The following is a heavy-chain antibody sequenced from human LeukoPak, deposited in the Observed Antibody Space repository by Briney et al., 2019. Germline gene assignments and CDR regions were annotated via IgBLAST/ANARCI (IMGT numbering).Heavy chain of an antibody. V-gene: IGHV4-59*12. Sequence: PSETLSLTCTVSGGSITNYYWSWIRQPPGKGLEWIGYIHYSGSTKYKSSLKSRVTISVDTSKNQFSLKLSSVTAADTAVYYCARDKSMPMVRKNWFDSWGQGTLVTVSS. D-gene: IGHD3-10*01. CDR3: ARDKSMPMVRKNWFDS. CDR2: IHYSGST. CDR1: GGSITNYY. J-gene: IGHJ5*01.